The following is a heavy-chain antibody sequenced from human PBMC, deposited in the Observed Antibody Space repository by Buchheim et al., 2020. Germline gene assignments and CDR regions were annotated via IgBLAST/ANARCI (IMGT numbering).Heavy chain of an antibody. V-gene: IGHV3-30*04. Sequence: QVQLVESGGGVVQPGRFLRLSCAASGFTFSSYAMHWVRQAPGKGLEWVAVISYDGSNKYYADSVKGRFTISRDNSKNTLYLQMNSLRAEDTAVYYCARAVAGTLDYWGQGTL. CDR2: ISYDGSNK. CDR3: ARAVAGTLDY. J-gene: IGHJ4*02. CDR1: GFTFSSYA. D-gene: IGHD6-19*01.